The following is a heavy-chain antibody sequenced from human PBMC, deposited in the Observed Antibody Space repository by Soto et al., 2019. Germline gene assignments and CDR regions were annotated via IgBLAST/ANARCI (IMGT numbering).Heavy chain of an antibody. J-gene: IGHJ5*02. CDR3: AKVDIAAAS. V-gene: IGHV3-23*01. Sequence: GGSRRLSCAASGFTFSSYAISWGRQAPGKGLEWVSAISGSGGSTYYADSVKGRFTISRDNPKITLYLQMNSLRAEDTAVYYCAKVDIAAASWGQGTLVTVSS. CDR1: GFTFSSYA. D-gene: IGHD6-25*01. CDR2: ISGSGGST.